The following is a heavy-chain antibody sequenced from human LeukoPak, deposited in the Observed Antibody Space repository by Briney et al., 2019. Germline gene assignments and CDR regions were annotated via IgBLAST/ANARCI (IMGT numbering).Heavy chain of an antibody. CDR1: GGTFSSYA. CDR3: ARAGPPTYYYGSGSYVAAFDI. D-gene: IGHD3-10*01. CDR2: FIPILGIA. J-gene: IGHJ3*02. Sequence: SVKVSCKASGGTFSSYAISWVRQAPGQGLEWMGRFIPILGIANYAQKFQGRVTITADKSTSTAYMELSSLRSEDTAVYYCARAGPPTYYYGSGSYVAAFDIWGQGTMVTVSS. V-gene: IGHV1-69*04.